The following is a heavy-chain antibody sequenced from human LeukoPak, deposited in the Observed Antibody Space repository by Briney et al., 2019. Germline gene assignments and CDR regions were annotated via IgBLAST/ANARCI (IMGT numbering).Heavy chain of an antibody. CDR3: GCGSGWARFDY. CDR2: MYYSGST. D-gene: IGHD6-25*01. Sequence: PSETLSLTCSVSGGSISSYSWNWIRQPAGKGLEWIGSMYYSGSTYDNPSLKSRVTISVDTSKNQFSLKLTSVTAADTAVYYCGCGSGWARFDYWGQGTLVTVSS. J-gene: IGHJ4*02. V-gene: IGHV4-59*05. CDR1: GGSISSYS.